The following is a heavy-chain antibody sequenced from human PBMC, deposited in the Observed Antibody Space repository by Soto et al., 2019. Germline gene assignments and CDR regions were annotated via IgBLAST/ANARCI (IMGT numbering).Heavy chain of an antibody. Sequence: EVQLVESGGGLVKPGGSLRLSCAASGFTFSSYSMNWVRQAPGKGLEWVSSISSSSSYIYYADSVKGRFTISRDNAKNSLYLQMNSLRAEVTAVYYCARMDYYDSSGYDAFDIWGQGTMVPVSS. CDR3: ARMDYYDSSGYDAFDI. CDR2: ISSSSSYI. CDR1: GFTFSSYS. J-gene: IGHJ3*02. D-gene: IGHD3-22*01. V-gene: IGHV3-21*01.